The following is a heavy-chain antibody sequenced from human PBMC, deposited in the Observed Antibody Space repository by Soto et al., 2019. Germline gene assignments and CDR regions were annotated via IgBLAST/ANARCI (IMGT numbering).Heavy chain of an antibody. V-gene: IGHV6-1*01. Sequence: SQTLSLTCAISGDSVSSNSAAWNWIRQSPSRGLEWLGRTYYRSKWYNDYAVSVKSRITINPDTSKNQFSLQLNSVTPEDTAVYYCGRASTGYRSSWYPGADRYYGMDVWGHVTTVTVS. D-gene: IGHD6-13*01. CDR1: GDSVSSNSAA. CDR3: GRASTGYRSSWYPGADRYYGMDV. CDR2: TYYRSKWYN. J-gene: IGHJ6*02.